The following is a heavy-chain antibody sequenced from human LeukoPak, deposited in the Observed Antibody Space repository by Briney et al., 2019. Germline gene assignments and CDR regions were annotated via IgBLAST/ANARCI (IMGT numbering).Heavy chain of an antibody. J-gene: IGHJ4*02. CDR2: IRFDGTNK. D-gene: IGHD5-24*01. CDR3: GKDARYGYNYPYNFDF. V-gene: IGHV3-30*02. Sequence: PGGSLTLSCAASGFAFSSFGMHWARQAPGRGLVWVAFIRFDGTNKDYPDSVKGRFTISRDNSKNTLYLQMNSLRVEDTAIYYCGKDARYGYNYPYNFDFWGQGTLVTVSS. CDR1: GFAFSSFG.